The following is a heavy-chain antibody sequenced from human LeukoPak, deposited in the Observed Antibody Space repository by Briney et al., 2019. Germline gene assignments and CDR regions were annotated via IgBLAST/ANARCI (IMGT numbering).Heavy chain of an antibody. Sequence: GASVKVSCKASGYTFTGHYMQWVRQAPGQGLEWMGWISPNSGDTLHAQKFQGRATMARDTSINTAYMELSNLRSDDTAVYYCARARQGAGTYAFDIWGQGTMVTVSS. CDR1: GYTFTGHY. D-gene: IGHD6-13*01. CDR3: ARARQGAGTYAFDI. J-gene: IGHJ3*02. V-gene: IGHV1-2*02. CDR2: ISPNSGDT.